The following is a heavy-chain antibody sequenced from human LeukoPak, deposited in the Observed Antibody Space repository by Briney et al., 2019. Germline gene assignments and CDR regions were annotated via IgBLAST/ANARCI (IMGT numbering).Heavy chain of an antibody. Sequence: GGSLRLSCAASGFTFSDAWLSWVRQAPGKGPEWVGRIKSSAEGGVTDYAAPVKGRFTVSRDDSKDTLYLQMNSLKTEDTAVYYCSLRYCSGTSCPGYWGQGTLVTVSS. V-gene: IGHV3-15*01. CDR1: GFTFSDAW. CDR2: IKSSAEGGVT. D-gene: IGHD2-8*02. CDR3: SLRYCSGTSCPGY. J-gene: IGHJ4*02.